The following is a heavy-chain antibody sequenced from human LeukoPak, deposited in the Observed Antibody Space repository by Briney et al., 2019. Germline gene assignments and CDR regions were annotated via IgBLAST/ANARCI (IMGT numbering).Heavy chain of an antibody. Sequence: PSETLSLTCTVSGGSISSGDYYWSWIRQPPGKGLEWIGYIYDSGSTYYNPSLKSRVTISVDRSKNQLSLKLSSVTAADTAVYYCARRVSAFFYGMDVWGQGTTVTVSS. CDR1: GGSISSGDYY. D-gene: IGHD2-21*01. CDR3: ARRVSAFFYGMDV. CDR2: IYDSGST. J-gene: IGHJ6*02. V-gene: IGHV4-30-2*02.